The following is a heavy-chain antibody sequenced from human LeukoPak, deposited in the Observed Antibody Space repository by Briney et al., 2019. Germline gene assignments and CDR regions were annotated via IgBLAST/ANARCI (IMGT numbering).Heavy chain of an antibody. CDR2: IDARSGIT. D-gene: IGHD6-13*01. V-gene: IGHV3-48*01. CDR3: ARDRAAAGTGGWFDP. J-gene: IGHJ5*02. CDR1: GFTFTIFG. Sequence: GGSLRLSCAASGFTFTIFGMNWVRQAPGKGPEWVSYIDARSGITYYADSVQGRFTISRDNAKESVFLQMNSLRAEDSAVYYCARDRAAAGTGGWFDPWGQGTLVTVSS.